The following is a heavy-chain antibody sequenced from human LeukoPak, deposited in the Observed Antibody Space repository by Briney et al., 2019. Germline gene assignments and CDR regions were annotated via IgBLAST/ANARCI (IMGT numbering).Heavy chain of an antibody. V-gene: IGHV3-7*01. J-gene: IGHJ4*02. D-gene: IGHD6-6*01. CDR3: AKGSRSARPYYFDY. Sequence: GGSLRLSCAASGFTFSNYWMTWVRQAPGKGLEWVANIKEDGSEIFYVDSVKGRFTISRDNARNSLYLQMNSLRAEDTAVYYCAKGSRSARPYYFDYWGQGTLVTVSS. CDR1: GFTFSNYW. CDR2: IKEDGSEI.